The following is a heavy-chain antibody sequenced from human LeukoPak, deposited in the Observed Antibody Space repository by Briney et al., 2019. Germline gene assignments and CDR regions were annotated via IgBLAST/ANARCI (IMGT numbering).Heavy chain of an antibody. CDR2: IFSGGST. Sequence: PGGSLRLSCAASGFTVSSNYMSWVRQAPGKGLEWVSIIFSGGSTYYADSVKGRFTISRDNSKNTLYLQMNSLRAEDTAVYYCASLNSGYGPRDFDYWGQGTLVTVSS. D-gene: IGHD5-12*01. CDR1: GFTVSSNY. J-gene: IGHJ4*02. CDR3: ASLNSGYGPRDFDY. V-gene: IGHV3-53*01.